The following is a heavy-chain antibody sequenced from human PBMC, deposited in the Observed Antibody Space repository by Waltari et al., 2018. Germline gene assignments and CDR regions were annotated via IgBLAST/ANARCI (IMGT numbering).Heavy chain of an antibody. CDR3: ARDLIAAAGTGRWVDY. CDR2: IWDDGSNK. CDR1: GFTFSSYG. Sequence: QVQLVESGGGVVQPGRSLRLSCAASGFTFSSYGMHWVRQAPGKGLEWGAVIWDDGSNKYYADSVKGRFTISRDNSKNTLYLQMNSLRAEDTAIYYCARDLIAAAGTGRWVDYWGQGTLVTVSS. D-gene: IGHD6-13*01. J-gene: IGHJ4*02. V-gene: IGHV3-33*01.